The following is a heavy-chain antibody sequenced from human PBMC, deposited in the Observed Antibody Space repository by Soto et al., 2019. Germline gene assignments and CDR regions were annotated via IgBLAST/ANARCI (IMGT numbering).Heavy chain of an antibody. J-gene: IGHJ6*02. V-gene: IGHV6-1*01. Sequence: SQTLSLTCAISGDIVSSNSAAWNWIRQSPSRGLEWLGRTYYRSKWYNDYAVSVKSRITINPDTSKNQFSLQLNSVTPEDTAVYYCAREEQLVGDYYYYYGMAVWGQGTTVPVSS. D-gene: IGHD6-6*01. CDR1: GDIVSSNSAA. CDR2: TYYRSKWYN. CDR3: AREEQLVGDYYYYYGMAV.